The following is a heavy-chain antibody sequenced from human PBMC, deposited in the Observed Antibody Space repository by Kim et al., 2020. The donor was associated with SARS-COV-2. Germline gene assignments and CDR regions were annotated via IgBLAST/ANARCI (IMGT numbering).Heavy chain of an antibody. J-gene: IGHJ5*02. CDR3: ARGVEVDYGGNSGWFDP. CDR2: IYYSGST. Sequence: SETLSLTCTVSGGSISSYYWSWIRQPPGKGLEWIGYIYYSGSTNYNPSLKSRVTISVDTSKNQFSLKLSSVTAADTPVYYCARGVEVDYGGNSGWFDPWGQGTLVTVSS. V-gene: IGHV4-59*13. CDR1: GGSISSYY. D-gene: IGHD4-17*01.